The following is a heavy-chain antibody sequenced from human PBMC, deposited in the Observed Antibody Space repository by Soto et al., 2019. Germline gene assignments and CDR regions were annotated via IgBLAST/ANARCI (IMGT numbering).Heavy chain of an antibody. V-gene: IGHV4-39*01. Sequence: QLQLQESGPGLVKPSETLSLTCTVSGGSISSSSYYWDWIRQPPGKGLEWIGSIYYSGSTYYNPSLKSRVTISVDTSKNQFSLKLSSVTAADTDVYYCARRVGKVGATALGYWGQGTLVTVSS. CDR2: IYYSGST. CDR1: GGSISSSSYY. D-gene: IGHD1-26*01. J-gene: IGHJ4*02. CDR3: ARRVGKVGATALGY.